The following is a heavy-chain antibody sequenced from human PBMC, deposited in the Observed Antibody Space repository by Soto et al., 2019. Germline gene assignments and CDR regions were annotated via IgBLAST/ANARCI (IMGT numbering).Heavy chain of an antibody. Sequence: LRLSCAASGFTFSTYEMNWVRQAPGKGLEWVSYISGSGRTTYYADSVKGRFTISRDNAKNSRYLQMNSLSAEDSAVYYCTKDVVWLFWGQGTLVNVSS. V-gene: IGHV3-48*03. CDR3: TKDVVWLF. CDR2: ISGSGRTT. CDR1: GFTFSTYE. J-gene: IGHJ4*02. D-gene: IGHD2-15*01.